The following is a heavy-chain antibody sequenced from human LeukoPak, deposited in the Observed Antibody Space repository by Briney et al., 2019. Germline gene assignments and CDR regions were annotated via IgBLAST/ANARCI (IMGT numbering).Heavy chain of an antibody. Sequence: SVMVSCKAAGGSFSSYGISWVRQAPGQWLEWMGGIIPIFGTANYAQKFQGRVTITADESTSTAYMELSSLRSEDTAVYYCASPPDCSGGSCYFGARWGQGTLVTVSS. V-gene: IGHV1-69*13. CDR3: ASPPDCSGGSCYFGAR. CDR2: IIPIFGTA. J-gene: IGHJ4*02. CDR1: GGSFSSYG. D-gene: IGHD2-15*01.